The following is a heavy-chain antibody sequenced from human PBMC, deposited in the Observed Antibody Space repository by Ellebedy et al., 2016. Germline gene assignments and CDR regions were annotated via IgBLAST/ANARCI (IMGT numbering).Heavy chain of an antibody. Sequence: GGSLRLSCAASGFTFNNYGMHWVRQAPGKGLEWVAGIWYDGSNEYYAVSVKGRFTISRDNSKNTLYLQMNSLRAEDTAVYYCARGTGQLVHPYYGMDVWGQGTTVTVSS. CDR1: GFTFNNYG. CDR3: ARGTGQLVHPYYGMDV. CDR2: IWYDGSNE. J-gene: IGHJ6*02. V-gene: IGHV3-33*08. D-gene: IGHD6-13*01.